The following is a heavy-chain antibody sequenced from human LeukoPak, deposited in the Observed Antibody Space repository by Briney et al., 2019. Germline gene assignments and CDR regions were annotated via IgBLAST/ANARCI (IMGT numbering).Heavy chain of an antibody. J-gene: IGHJ3*02. CDR2: IYYSGST. D-gene: IGHD7-27*01. CDR1: GGSLSSYY. CDR3: ARDLTWGAFDI. V-gene: IGHV4-59*01. Sequence: SETLSLTCTVSGGSLSSYYWSWIRQPPGKGLEWIGYIYYSGSTNYNPSLKSRVTISVDTSKNQFSLKLSSVTAADTAVYYCARDLTWGAFDIWGQGTMVTVSS.